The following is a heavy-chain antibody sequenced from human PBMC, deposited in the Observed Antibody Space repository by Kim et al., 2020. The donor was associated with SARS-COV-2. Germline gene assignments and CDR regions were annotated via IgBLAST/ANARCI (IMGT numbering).Heavy chain of an antibody. CDR3: ARVGFTMVRGGTILEPDWIDY. D-gene: IGHD3-10*01. V-gene: IGHV4-31*03. Sequence: SETLSLTCTVSGGSISSGGYYWSWIRQHPGKGLEWIGYIYYSGSTYYNPSLKSRVTISVDTSKNQFSLKLSSVTAADTAVYYCARVGFTMVRGGTILEPDWIDYWGQGTLVTVSS. CDR1: GGSISSGGYY. J-gene: IGHJ4*02. CDR2: IYYSGST.